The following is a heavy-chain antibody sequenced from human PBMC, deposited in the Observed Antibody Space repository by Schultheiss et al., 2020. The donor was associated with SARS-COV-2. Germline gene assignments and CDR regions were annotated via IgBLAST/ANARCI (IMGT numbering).Heavy chain of an antibody. CDR2: IYYSGST. V-gene: IGHV4-59*12. CDR1: GGSISSYY. D-gene: IGHD4-11*01. Sequence: SQTLSLTCTVSGGSISSYYWSWIRQPPGKGLEWIGYIYYSGSTNYNPSLKSRVTISVDTSKNQFSLKLSSVTAADTAVYYCARSSGMWMTTVTYFVYWGQGTLVTVSS. CDR3: ARSSGMWMTTVTYFVY. J-gene: IGHJ4*02.